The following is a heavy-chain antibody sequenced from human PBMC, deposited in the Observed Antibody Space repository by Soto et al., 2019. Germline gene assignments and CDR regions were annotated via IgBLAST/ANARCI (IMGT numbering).Heavy chain of an antibody. CDR3: AKAFSRAFDY. CDR1: GFTFSSYG. J-gene: IGHJ4*02. D-gene: IGHD3-3*02. CDR2: ISYDGSNK. Sequence: GGSLRLSCAASGFTFSSYGMHWVRQAPGKGLEWVAVISYDGSNKYYADSVKGRFTISRDNSKNTLYLQMNSLRAEDTAVYYCAKAFSRAFDYWGQGTLVTVSS. V-gene: IGHV3-30*18.